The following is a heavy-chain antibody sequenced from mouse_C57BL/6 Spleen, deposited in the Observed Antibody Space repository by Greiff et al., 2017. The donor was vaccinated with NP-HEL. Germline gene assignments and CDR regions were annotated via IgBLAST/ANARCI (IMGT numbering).Heavy chain of an antibody. CDR3: AREGYYRVAWFAY. V-gene: IGHV1-26*01. CDR1: GYTFTDYY. J-gene: IGHJ3*01. CDR2: INPNNGGT. Sequence: EVQLQQSGPELVKPGASVKISCKASGYTFTDYYMNWVKQSHGKSLEWIGDINPNNGGTSYNQKFKGKATLTVDKSSSTAYMELRSLTSEDSAVYYCAREGYYRVAWFAYGGQGTLVTVSA. D-gene: IGHD2-3*01.